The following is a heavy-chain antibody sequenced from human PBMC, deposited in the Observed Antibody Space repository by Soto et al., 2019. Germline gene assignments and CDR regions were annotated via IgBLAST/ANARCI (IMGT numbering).Heavy chain of an antibody. Sequence: SETLSLTCAVSGGSISGSYYYWAWLRQSPGKGPEWIGSVFYTGFTSYNPSLESRVSVSVDTSKSQFSLKLSSGTAADTAVYYCASLGPSSYPRGYYYYYGMDVWGQGTTVTVSS. CDR2: VFYTGFT. V-gene: IGHV4-39*01. CDR1: GGSISGSYYY. D-gene: IGHD6-13*01. CDR3: ASLGPSSYPRGYYYYYGMDV. J-gene: IGHJ6*02.